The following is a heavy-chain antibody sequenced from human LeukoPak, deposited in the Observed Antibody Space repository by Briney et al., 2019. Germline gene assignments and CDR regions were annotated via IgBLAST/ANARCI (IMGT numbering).Heavy chain of an antibody. Sequence: PGGSLRLSCAASGFTFSTYGMSWVRQTPGKGLGWVSATSGSGTTTYYEDSVKGRFTISRDNSQNTLYLQMNSLRAEDTAVYYCARGKSGYCSGGSCRHYFDYWGQGTLVTVSS. CDR1: GFTFSTYG. CDR2: TSGSGTTT. D-gene: IGHD2-15*01. V-gene: IGHV3-23*01. J-gene: IGHJ4*02. CDR3: ARGKSGYCSGGSCRHYFDY.